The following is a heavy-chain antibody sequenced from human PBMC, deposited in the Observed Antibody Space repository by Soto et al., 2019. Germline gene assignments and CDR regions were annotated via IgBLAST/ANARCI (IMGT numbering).Heavy chain of an antibody. J-gene: IGHJ6*02. CDR3: ARSGYSPSTTARHYYYYGMDV. D-gene: IGHD3-16*02. Sequence: LSLTCTVSGGSISSGGYYWSWIRQHPGKGLEWIGYIYYSGSTYYNPSLKSRVTISVDTSKNQFSLKLSSVTAADTAVYYCARSGYSPSTTARHYYYYGMDVWGQGTTVTVSS. CDR2: IYYSGST. CDR1: GGSISSGGYY. V-gene: IGHV4-31*03.